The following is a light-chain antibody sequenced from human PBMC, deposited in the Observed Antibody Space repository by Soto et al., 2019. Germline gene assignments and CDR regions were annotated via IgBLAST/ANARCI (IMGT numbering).Light chain of an antibody. CDR1: QSVPINY. CDR3: QKYGNLVN. CDR2: STS. V-gene: IGKV3-20*01. Sequence: ETVLKQYPATLSLSPGERATLSCRASQSVPINYLAWYQQKPGQAPRLLNYSTSSRATGIPDRFSGSESGTDFTLSIRRLEPEDSAVYLCQKYGNLVNFGGGSKVEIK. J-gene: IGKJ4*01.